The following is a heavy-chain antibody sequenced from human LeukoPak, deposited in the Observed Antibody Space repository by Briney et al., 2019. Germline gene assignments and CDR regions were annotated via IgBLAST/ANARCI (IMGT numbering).Heavy chain of an antibody. CDR2: MYYSGST. D-gene: IGHD2-21*02. CDR3: ARGRGLGVTSTPVPFDY. Sequence: SETLSLACIVSGGSISTYYWSWIRQPPGKGLEWIGYMYYSGSTNYNPSLKSRVTISGDRSKNQFALKLNSVTAEDTAVYYCARGRGLGVTSTPVPFDYWGQGILVTVSS. V-gene: IGHV4-59*01. J-gene: IGHJ4*02. CDR1: GGSISTYY.